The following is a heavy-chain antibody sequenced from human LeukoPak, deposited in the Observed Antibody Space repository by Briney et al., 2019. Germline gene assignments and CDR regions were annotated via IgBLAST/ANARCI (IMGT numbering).Heavy chain of an antibody. CDR3: ARCLVGRWLQGPTGY. J-gene: IGHJ4*02. CDR2: ISSSGSTI. Sequence: GGSLRLSCAASGFTFSSYSMNWVRQAPGKGLEWVSYISSSGSTIYYADSVKGRFTISRDNAKNSLYLQMNSLRAEDTAVYYCARCLVGRWLQGPTGYWGQGTLVTVSS. D-gene: IGHD5-24*01. CDR1: GFTFSSYS. V-gene: IGHV3-48*04.